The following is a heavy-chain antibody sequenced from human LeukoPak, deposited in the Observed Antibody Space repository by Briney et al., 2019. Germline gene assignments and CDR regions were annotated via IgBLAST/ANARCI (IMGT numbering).Heavy chain of an antibody. J-gene: IGHJ6*03. CDR3: ARVHKQQLVYYYYYYYMDV. D-gene: IGHD6-13*01. CDR2: MNPNSGNT. V-gene: IGHV1-8*02. Sequence: GASVKVSCKASGYTFTGYYIHWVRQATGQGLEWMGWMNPNSGNTGYAQKFQGRVTMARNTSISTAYMELSSLRSEDTAVYYCARVHKQQLVYYYYYYYMDVWGKGTTVTISS. CDR1: GYTFTGYY.